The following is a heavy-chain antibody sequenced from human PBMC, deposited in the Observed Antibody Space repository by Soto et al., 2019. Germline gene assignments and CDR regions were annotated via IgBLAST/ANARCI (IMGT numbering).Heavy chain of an antibody. Sequence: QVQLVESGGGVVQPGRSLRLSCAASGFTFSNYGIHWVRQAPGKGLEWVAVISFDGSNTYYVDSVKGRFTISRDNSENTVYLQMNSLRAEDTAVYHCTKQTAPHTNAFDIWGQGTTVIVSS. CDR3: TKQTAPHTNAFDI. V-gene: IGHV3-30*18. J-gene: IGHJ3*02. CDR1: GFTFSNYG. CDR2: ISFDGSNT. D-gene: IGHD5-18*01.